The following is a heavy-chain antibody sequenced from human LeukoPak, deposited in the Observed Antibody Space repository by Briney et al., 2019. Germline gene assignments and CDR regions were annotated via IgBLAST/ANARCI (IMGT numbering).Heavy chain of an antibody. Sequence: GGSLRLSCAASGFTFSSYAMHWVRQAPGKGLEWVSAISGSGGSTYYADSVKGRFTISRDNSKNTLYLQMNSLRAEDTAVYYCAKAVLLRFGELLPSPYFDYWGQGTLVTVSS. D-gene: IGHD3-10*01. CDR1: GFTFSSYA. V-gene: IGHV3-23*01. CDR2: ISGSGGST. J-gene: IGHJ4*02. CDR3: AKAVLLRFGELLPSPYFDY.